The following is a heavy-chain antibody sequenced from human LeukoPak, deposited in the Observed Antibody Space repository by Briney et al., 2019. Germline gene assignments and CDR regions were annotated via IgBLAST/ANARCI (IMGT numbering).Heavy chain of an antibody. CDR3: ARGQSGSYLSPSDY. J-gene: IGHJ4*02. CDR1: GYTFTTYG. D-gene: IGHD1-26*01. Sequence: ASVKVSCKASGYTFTTYGVSWVRQAPGQGLEWMGWISAHTGNTNYAQKLQGRVTMTTDASTSTAYMELRSLRSDDTAVYYCARGQSGSYLSPSDYWGQGTLVTVSS. V-gene: IGHV1-18*01. CDR2: ISAHTGNT.